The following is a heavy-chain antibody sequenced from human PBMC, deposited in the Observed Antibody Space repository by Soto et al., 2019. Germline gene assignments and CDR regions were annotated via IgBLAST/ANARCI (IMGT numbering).Heavy chain of an antibody. Sequence: EVQLLESGGGLVQPGGSLRLSCAASGFTFSSYAMSWVRQAPGKGLEWVSLISYSGISTYYAESVKGRFTISRDNSKNTLYLQMNSLRAEDTAVYYCAKCQTIFDSASGFDPWGQGTLVTVSS. CDR3: AKCQTIFDSASGFDP. CDR2: ISYSGIST. J-gene: IGHJ5*02. V-gene: IGHV3-23*01. D-gene: IGHD3-3*01. CDR1: GFTFSSYA.